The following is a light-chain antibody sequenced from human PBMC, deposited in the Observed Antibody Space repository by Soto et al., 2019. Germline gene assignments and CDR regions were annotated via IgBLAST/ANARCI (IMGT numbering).Light chain of an antibody. CDR1: QGISSA. CDR2: DAS. V-gene: IGKV1D-13*01. CDR3: QQFNNYPYT. Sequence: AIQLTQSPSSLSASVGDRATITCRASQGISSALAGYHQKPGKAPKLLIYDASSLESGVPSRFSGSGSGTDFTLTISSLQPEDFATYYCQQFNNYPYTFGQGTKLEIK. J-gene: IGKJ2*01.